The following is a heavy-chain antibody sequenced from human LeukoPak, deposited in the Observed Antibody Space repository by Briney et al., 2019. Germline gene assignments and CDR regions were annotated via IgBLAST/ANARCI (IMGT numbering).Heavy chain of an antibody. CDR3: ATCRDEFADYGFTS. CDR1: GDSISSNY. D-gene: IGHD4-17*01. V-gene: IGHV4-59*01. Sequence: PSETLSLTRTVSGDSISSNYWSWIRQPPGKGLEWIGYIYDSWNTKYNPSLKGRVTISGDTSKNLFSLELTSVTAADTAVYYCATCRDEFADYGFTSWGQGFLVTVSS. CDR2: IYDSWNT. J-gene: IGHJ5*02.